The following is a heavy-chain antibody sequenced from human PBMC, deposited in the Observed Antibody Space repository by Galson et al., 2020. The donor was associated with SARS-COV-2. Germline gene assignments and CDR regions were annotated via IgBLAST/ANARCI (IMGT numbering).Heavy chain of an antibody. V-gene: IGHV4-34*01. CDR2: IHHRGST. CDR3: AREIRAGHDFWSGYSTYYFDY. J-gene: IGHJ4*02. CDR1: AGSFSGYY. Sequence: SETLSLTCAVYAGSFSGYYWSWIRQPPGKGLEWIGEIHHRGSTNYNPSLKSRVTISVDTSKNQFSLKLSSVTAADTAVYYCAREIRAGHDFWSGYSTYYFDYWGQGTLVTVSS. D-gene: IGHD3-3*01.